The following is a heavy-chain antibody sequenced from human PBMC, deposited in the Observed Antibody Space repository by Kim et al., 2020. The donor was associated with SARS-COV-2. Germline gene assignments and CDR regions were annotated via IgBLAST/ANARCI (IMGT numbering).Heavy chain of an antibody. Sequence: GGSLRLSCAASGFTFSSYAMHWVRQAPGKGLEWVAVISYDGSNKYYADSVKGRFTISRDNSKNTLYLQMNSLRAEDTAVYYCARGDSSSWYWGSSEPYFDYWGQGTLVTVSS. D-gene: IGHD6-13*01. V-gene: IGHV3-30*04. CDR3: ARGDSSSWYWGSSEPYFDY. CDR2: ISYDGSNK. CDR1: GFTFSSYA. J-gene: IGHJ4*02.